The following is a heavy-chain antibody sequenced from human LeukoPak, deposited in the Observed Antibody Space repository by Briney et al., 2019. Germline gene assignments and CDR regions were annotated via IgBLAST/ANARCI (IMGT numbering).Heavy chain of an antibody. CDR1: GFTFSSYG. Sequence: PGGSLRLSCAASGFTFSSYGMHWVRQAPGKGLEWVAFIRYDGSNKYYADSVKGRFTISRDNAKNSLYLQMNSLRAEDTAVYYCARVAGGLPQGYFDYWGQGTLVTVSS. CDR3: ARVAGGLPQGYFDY. V-gene: IGHV3-30*02. D-gene: IGHD5-12*01. J-gene: IGHJ4*02. CDR2: IRYDGSNK.